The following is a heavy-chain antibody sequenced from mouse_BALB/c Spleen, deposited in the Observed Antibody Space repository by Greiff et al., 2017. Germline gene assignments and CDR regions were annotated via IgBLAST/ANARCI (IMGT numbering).Heavy chain of an antibody. CDR1: GYTFTSYW. CDR3: TRGIHFDY. J-gene: IGHJ2*01. V-gene: IGHV1-5*01. CDR2: IYPGNSDT. Sequence: VQLQQSGAELAKPGASVKMSCKASGYTFTSYWMHWVKQRPGQGLEWIGAIYPGNSDTSYNQKFKGKAKLTAVTSTSTAYMELSSLTNEDSAVYYCTRGIHFDYWGQGTTLTVSS.